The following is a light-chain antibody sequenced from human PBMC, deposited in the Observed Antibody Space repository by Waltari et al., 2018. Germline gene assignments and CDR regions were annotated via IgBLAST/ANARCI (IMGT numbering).Light chain of an antibody. V-gene: IGKV3-11*01. Sequence: EIVLTQSSATLTLSTGERATLSCRARKCVSSYLAWYQQKPGQAPRLLIYDASNRATDIPASFSGSGSGTDFTLTISSLEPEDFAVYYCQQRSNWPPITFGQGTRLEIK. CDR3: QQRSNWPPIT. CDR1: KCVSSY. CDR2: DAS. J-gene: IGKJ5*01.